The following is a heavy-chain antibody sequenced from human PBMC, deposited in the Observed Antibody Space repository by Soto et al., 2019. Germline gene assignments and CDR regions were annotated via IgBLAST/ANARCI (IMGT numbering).Heavy chain of an antibody. V-gene: IGHV3-30-3*01. CDR1: GFIFSSYA. J-gene: IGHJ4*02. D-gene: IGHD3-22*01. CDR2: VSSDGIYK. CDR3: ARDGYDNSAQMGPFAY. Sequence: QVQLVQSGGGVVQPGRSLRLSCAASGFIFSSYAMHWVRQAPGKGLEWVAVVSSDGIYKYYADSVKGRFTISRDNSKNTLYLQINSLSLEDTALYFCARDGYDNSAQMGPFAYWGQRTLVTVSS.